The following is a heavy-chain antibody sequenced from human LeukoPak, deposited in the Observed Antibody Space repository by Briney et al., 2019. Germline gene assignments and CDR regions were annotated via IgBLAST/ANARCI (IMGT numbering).Heavy chain of an antibody. V-gene: IGHV3-7*01. CDR2: IKQDGSEK. D-gene: IGHD6-19*01. CDR3: ARDVAVAGTYYYYYGMDV. CDR1: GFTFSSYG. J-gene: IGHJ6*02. Sequence: GGSLRLSCAASGFTFSSYGMHWVRQAPGKGLEWVANIKQDGSEKYYVDSVKGRFTISRDNAKNSLYLQMNSLRAEDTAVYYCARDVAVAGTYYYYYGMDVWGQGTTVTVSS.